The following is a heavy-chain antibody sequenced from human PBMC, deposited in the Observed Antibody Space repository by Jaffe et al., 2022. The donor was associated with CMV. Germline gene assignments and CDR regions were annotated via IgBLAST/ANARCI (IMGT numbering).Heavy chain of an antibody. J-gene: IGHJ4*02. V-gene: IGHV3-23*01. Sequence: EVQLLESGGGLVQPGGSLRLSCAASGFTLSNYVMNWVRQAPGKGLEWVSGIDGSGGSTYYADSVKGRFTVSRDNSRNTLYLQVTSLRAEDTAVYYCAKDFGYYGSGSYHRSAFDYWGQGTLVIVSS. CDR3: AKDFGYYGSGSYHRSAFDY. CDR2: IDGSGGST. CDR1: GFTLSNYV. D-gene: IGHD3-10*01.